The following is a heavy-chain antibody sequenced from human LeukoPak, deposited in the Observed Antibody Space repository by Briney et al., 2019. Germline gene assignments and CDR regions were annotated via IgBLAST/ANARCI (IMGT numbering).Heavy chain of an antibody. CDR3: ARHHDEWLLQGFDL. Sequence: SETLSLTCTVSGGSISSSSDYWGWIRQPPGKGLEWIGSIYYSGSTYYNPSLKSRVTISVDTSKNQFSLKLSSVTAADTAVYYCARHHDEWLLQGFDLWGRGTLVTVSS. CDR2: IYYSGST. J-gene: IGHJ2*01. CDR1: GGSISSSSDY. V-gene: IGHV4-39*01. D-gene: IGHD3-22*01.